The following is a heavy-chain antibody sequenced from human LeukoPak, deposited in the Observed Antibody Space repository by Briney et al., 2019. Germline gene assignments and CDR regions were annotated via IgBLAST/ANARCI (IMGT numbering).Heavy chain of an antibody. CDR2: IPRNGGST. CDR1: GFTFSSYE. D-gene: IGHD3-16*01. J-gene: IGHJ6*03. CDR3: AKAPRFGDHAAEYFYYYMDV. V-gene: IGHV3-23*01. Sequence: GGSLRLSCAASGFTFSSYEMNWVRQAPGKGLEWVATIPRNGGSTYYADSVKGRFTISRDNSKYTLYVQMNSLRVDDTAVYYCAKAPRFGDHAAEYFYYYMDVWGKGTTVTVSS.